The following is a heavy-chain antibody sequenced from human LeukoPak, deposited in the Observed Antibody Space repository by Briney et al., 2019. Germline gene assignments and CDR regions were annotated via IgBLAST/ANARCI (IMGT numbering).Heavy chain of an antibody. CDR1: GFKFSDHY. CDR2: SRNKASSYTT. Sequence: PGGSQRLSFAASGFKFSDHYIDGFGRAPGKGLEGVGLSRNKASSYTTEYAASVEGRFTISRDVSESSLYLQMNSLRTEDTAVYYCGRIAINANNGMDVWGQGTTVTVSS. CDR3: GRIAINANNGMDV. D-gene: IGHD1/OR15-1a*01. J-gene: IGHJ6*02. V-gene: IGHV3-72*01.